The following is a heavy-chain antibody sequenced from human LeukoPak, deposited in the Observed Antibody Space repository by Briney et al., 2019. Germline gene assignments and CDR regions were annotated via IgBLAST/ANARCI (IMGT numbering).Heavy chain of an antibody. CDR1: GFTFSSYT. V-gene: IGHV3-53*04. J-gene: IGHJ4*02. CDR3: ARGNYYDSSGSSFDY. D-gene: IGHD3-22*01. Sequence: GGSLRLSCTASGFTFSSYTMNWVRQAPGKGLECVSGISGSGGTFYADSVKGRFTISRHNSKNTLYLQMNSLRAEDTAVYYCARGNYYDSSGSSFDYWGQGTLVTVSS. CDR2: ISGSGGT.